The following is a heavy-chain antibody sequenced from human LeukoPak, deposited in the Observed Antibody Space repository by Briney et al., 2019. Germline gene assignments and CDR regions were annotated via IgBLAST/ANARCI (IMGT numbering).Heavy chain of an antibody. CDR2: IYYSGST. V-gene: IGHV4-39*07. J-gene: IGHJ5*02. CDR3: ARGLGYSSGWYFTYNWFDP. CDR1: GGSISSSSYY. D-gene: IGHD6-19*01. Sequence: PSETLSLTCTVSGGSISSSSYYWGWIRQPPGKGLEWIGSIYYSGSTYYNPSLKSRVTISVDTSKNQFSLKLSSVTAADTAVYYCARGLGYSSGWYFTYNWFDPWGQGTLATVSS.